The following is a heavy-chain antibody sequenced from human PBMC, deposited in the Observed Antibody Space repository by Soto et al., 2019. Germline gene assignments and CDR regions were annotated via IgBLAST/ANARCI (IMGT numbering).Heavy chain of an antibody. CDR2: IDKVGTDS. CDR1: EFTFSGRS. Sequence: EVQLVESGGGLVQPGGSLRLSCAASEFTFSGRSVHWVRQAPGKGLVWVSGIDKVGTDSTYADSVKGRFTSSRDNAKNTVYLQMNSPRVEDTAGYYCARGWFGPDVWGKGTTVTVSS. D-gene: IGHD3-10*01. J-gene: IGHJ6*03. CDR3: ARGWFGPDV. V-gene: IGHV3-74*01.